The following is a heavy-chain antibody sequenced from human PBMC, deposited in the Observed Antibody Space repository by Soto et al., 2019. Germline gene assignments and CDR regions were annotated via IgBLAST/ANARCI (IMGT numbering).Heavy chain of an antibody. CDR2: ISAYNGNT. J-gene: IGHJ4*02. CDR3: AREAGGYYDSSGYYPTGYFDY. V-gene: IGHV1-18*01. Sequence: ASVKVSCKASGYTFTSYGISWVRQAPGQGLEWMGWISAYNGNTNYAQKLQGRVTMTTDTSTRTAYMEMRSLRSDDTAVYYCAREAGGYYDSSGYYPTGYFDYWGQGTLVTVSS. D-gene: IGHD3-22*01. CDR1: GYTFTSYG.